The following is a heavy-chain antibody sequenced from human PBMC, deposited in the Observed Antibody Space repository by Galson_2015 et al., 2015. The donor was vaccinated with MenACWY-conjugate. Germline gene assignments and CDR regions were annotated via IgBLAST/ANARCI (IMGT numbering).Heavy chain of an antibody. CDR2: IIPIFGTA. J-gene: IGHJ4*01. Sequence: SVKVSCKASGGTFSSYAISWVRQAPGQGLEWMGGIIPIFGTANYAQKFQGRVTITADKSTSTTYMELSSLRSEDTAVYYCARVNRGCSGGSCSSPGVDYWG. D-gene: IGHD2-15*01. CDR3: ARVNRGCSGGSCSSPGVDY. V-gene: IGHV1-69*06. CDR1: GGTFSSYA.